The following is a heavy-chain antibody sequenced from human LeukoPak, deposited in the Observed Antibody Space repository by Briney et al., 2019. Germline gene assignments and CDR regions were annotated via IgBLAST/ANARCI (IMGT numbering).Heavy chain of an antibody. D-gene: IGHD3-10*01. Sequence: SETLSLTCTVSGGSISSGDYYWSWIRQPPGKGLEWIGYIYYSGSTYYNPSLKSRVTISVDTSKNQFSLKLSSVTAADTAVYYCARVVSDYYGSGKSTTYYFDYWGQGTLVTVSS. J-gene: IGHJ4*02. CDR3: ARVVSDYYGSGKSTTYYFDY. CDR2: IYYSGST. V-gene: IGHV4-30-4*01. CDR1: GGSISSGDYY.